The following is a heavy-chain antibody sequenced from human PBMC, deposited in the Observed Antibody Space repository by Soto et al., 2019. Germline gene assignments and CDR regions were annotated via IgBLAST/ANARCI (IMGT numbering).Heavy chain of an antibody. CDR2: ITLDSGGA. J-gene: IGHJ4*02. D-gene: IGHD6-6*01. CDR3: ARDVGGSSSYLGY. V-gene: IGHV1-2*02. Sequence: QVQLVQSGAEVKKPGASVKVSCKASGYTFTGYYIHWVRQAPGQGLEWMGWITLDSGGATYEQKFQGRVTMTRDTSIRTAKMELNRLRSDDTATYYCARDVGGSSSYLGYWGQGTLVTVSS. CDR1: GYTFTGYY.